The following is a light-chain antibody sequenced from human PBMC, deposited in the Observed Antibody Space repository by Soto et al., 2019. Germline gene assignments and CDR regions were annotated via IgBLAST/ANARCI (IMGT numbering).Light chain of an antibody. CDR1: SSNIGAGDD. CDR2: GNS. J-gene: IGLJ1*01. CDR3: HSYDSSLSGSAYV. V-gene: IGLV1-40*01. Sequence: QSVLTQPPSVSGAPGQRVTISCTGTSSNIGAGDDVHWYQQHPGTAPKLLIYGNSNRPSGVPDRFSGSKSGTSASLAITGLQAEDEADYYCHSYDSSLSGSAYVFGTGTKLTVL.